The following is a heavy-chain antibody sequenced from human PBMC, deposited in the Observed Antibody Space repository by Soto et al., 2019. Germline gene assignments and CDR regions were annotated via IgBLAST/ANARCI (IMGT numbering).Heavy chain of an antibody. D-gene: IGHD2-15*01. CDR1: GLTLSSYS. V-gene: IGHV3-48*02. CDR3: ATESSYPYYYYYGMDV. J-gene: IGHJ6*02. Sequence: GSLRVSGAAAGLTLSSYSMNWVRQAPGKGLEWVSYISSSSTIYYADSVKGRFTISRDNAKNSLYLQMNSLRDEDTAVYYCATESSYPYYYYYGMDVWGQGTTVTVSS. CDR2: ISSSSTI.